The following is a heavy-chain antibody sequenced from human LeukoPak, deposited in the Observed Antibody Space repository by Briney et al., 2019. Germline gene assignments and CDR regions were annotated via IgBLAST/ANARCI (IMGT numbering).Heavy chain of an antibody. CDR2: IYPGDSDT. CDR1: GYSFTSYW. J-gene: IGHJ4*02. CDR3: ARQKGKLLWFGESYFDY. Sequence: GESLKISCKGSGYSFTSYWIGWVRQMPGKGLEWMGIIYPGDSDTRYSPSFQGQVTISADKSISTAYLQWSSLKASDTAMYYCARQKGKLLWFGESYFDYWGQGTLVTVSS. V-gene: IGHV5-51*01. D-gene: IGHD3-10*01.